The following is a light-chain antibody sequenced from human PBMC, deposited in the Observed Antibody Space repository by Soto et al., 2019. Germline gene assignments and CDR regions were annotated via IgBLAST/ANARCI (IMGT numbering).Light chain of an antibody. V-gene: IGKV1-9*01. Sequence: DIQLTQSPSFLSASVGDRVTITCRASQAISGYLGWYQQKPGRAPELLIYGASSLQSGVPSRFSGSGSGTEFTLTISSLQPEDFATYYCQQLNDYPLTFGPGTKVDIK. CDR2: GAS. CDR3: QQLNDYPLT. J-gene: IGKJ3*01. CDR1: QAISGY.